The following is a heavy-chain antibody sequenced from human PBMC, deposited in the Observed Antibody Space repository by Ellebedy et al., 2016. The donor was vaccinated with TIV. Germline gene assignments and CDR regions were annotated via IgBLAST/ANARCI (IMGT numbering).Heavy chain of an antibody. CDR2: ITGSGGST. D-gene: IGHD3-22*01. V-gene: IGHV3-23*01. J-gene: IGHJ4*02. CDR3: AKDPDGAYYYDGGDAH. Sequence: GESLKISCAASGFTFSRYAMNWVRQAPGKGLEWVSAITGSGGSTYYADSVKGRFTISRDNSKNTLYLQMHTLRAEDTALYYCAKDPDGAYYYDGGDAHWGQGTLVTVSS. CDR1: GFTFSRYA.